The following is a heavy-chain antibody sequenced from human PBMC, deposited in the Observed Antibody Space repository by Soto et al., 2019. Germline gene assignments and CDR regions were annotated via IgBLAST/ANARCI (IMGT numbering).Heavy chain of an antibody. V-gene: IGHV4-4*02. CDR3: ARVPSLEGRGIEGLG. CDR1: GGSISSSNW. Sequence: QVQLQESGPGLVKPSGTLSLPCAVPGGSISSSNWWSWVRQPPGKGLEWIGEIYHSGSTNYNPSLKSRVTISVDKSKNQFSLKLSSVTAADTAVYYCARVPSLEGRGIEGLGWGQGTLVTVSS. J-gene: IGHJ4*02. D-gene: IGHD3-3*01. CDR2: IYHSGST.